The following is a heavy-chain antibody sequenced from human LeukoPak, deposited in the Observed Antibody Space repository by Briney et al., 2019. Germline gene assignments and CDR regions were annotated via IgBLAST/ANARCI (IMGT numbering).Heavy chain of an antibody. CDR2: ISGSGGST. CDR3: AKLDSSGYYFFYYFDY. V-gene: IGHV3-23*01. Sequence: QSGGSLRLSCAASGFTFSSYAMSWVRQAPGEGLEWVSAISGSGGSTYYADSVKGRFTISRDNSKNTLYLQMNSLRAEDTAVYYCAKLDSSGYYFFYYFDYWGQGTLVTVSS. D-gene: IGHD3-22*01. CDR1: GFTFSSYA. J-gene: IGHJ4*02.